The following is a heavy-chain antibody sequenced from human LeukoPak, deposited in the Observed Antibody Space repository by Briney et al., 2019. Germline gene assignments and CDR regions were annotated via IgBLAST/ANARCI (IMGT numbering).Heavy chain of an antibody. V-gene: IGHV3-11*04. J-gene: IGHJ4*02. CDR3: ARDEYCSGGSCYSQENYFDY. CDR1: GFTFSDYY. Sequence: PGGSLRLSCAASGFTFSDYYMSWIRQAPGKGLGWVSYISSSGSTIYYADSVKGRFTISRDNAKNSLYLQMNSLRAEDTAVYYCARDEYCSGGSCYSQENYFDYWGQGTLVTVSS. D-gene: IGHD2-15*01. CDR2: ISSSGSTI.